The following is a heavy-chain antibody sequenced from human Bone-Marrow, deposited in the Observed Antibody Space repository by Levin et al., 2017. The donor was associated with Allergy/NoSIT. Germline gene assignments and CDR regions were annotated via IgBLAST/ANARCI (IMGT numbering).Heavy chain of an antibody. CDR3: AVKSRLEY. CDR2: ITTTGTTT. Sequence: PGESLKISCATSGFNFSNFAMTWVRQAPGKGLEWVATITTTGTTTYYADSVKGRFTVSRDNSKNALSLQMNSLRVEDTALYYCAVKSRLEYWGRGTPVTVSA. D-gene: IGHD2/OR15-2a*01. J-gene: IGHJ4*02. CDR1: GFNFSNFA. V-gene: IGHV3-23*01.